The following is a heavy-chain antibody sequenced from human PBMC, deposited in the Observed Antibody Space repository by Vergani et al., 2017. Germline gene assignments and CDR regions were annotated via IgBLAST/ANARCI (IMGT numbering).Heavy chain of an antibody. V-gene: IGHV1-69*18. CDR3: ARGGSSGSGSYSPYYYYGMDV. J-gene: IGHJ6*02. Sequence: QVQLVQSGAEVKKPGASVKVSCKASGYTFTSYYMHWVRQAPGQGLEWMGRIIPIFGTANYAQKFQGRVTITADESTSTAYMELSSLRSEDTAVYYCARGGSSGSGSYSPYYYYGMDVWGQGTTVTVSS. D-gene: IGHD3-10*01. CDR1: GYTFTSYY. CDR2: IIPIFGTA.